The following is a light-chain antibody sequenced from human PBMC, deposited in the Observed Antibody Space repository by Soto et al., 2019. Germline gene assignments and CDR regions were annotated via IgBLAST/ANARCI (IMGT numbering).Light chain of an antibody. CDR2: GAS. V-gene: IGKV3-20*01. CDR1: QSVSSSY. Sequence: EIVLTQSPGTLSLSPGERATLSCRASQSVSSSYLAWYQQKPGQAPRLLIYGASSRATGIPDRFSGSGSGTDFTLTISRLEPEEFAVYYCQQSGSSPRTFGQGTKVDIK. CDR3: QQSGSSPRT. J-gene: IGKJ1*01.